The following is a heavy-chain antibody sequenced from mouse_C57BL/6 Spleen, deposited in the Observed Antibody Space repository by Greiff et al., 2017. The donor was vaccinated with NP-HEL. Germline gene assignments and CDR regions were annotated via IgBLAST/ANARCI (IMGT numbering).Heavy chain of an antibody. Sequence: VQLKESGPELVKPGASVKISCKASGYSFTGYYMNWVKQSPEKSLEWIGEINPSTGGTTYNQKFKAKATLTVDKSSSTAYMQLKSLTSEDSAVYYCAGSLYYFDYWGQGTTLTVSS. CDR2: INPSTGGT. D-gene: IGHD1-1*01. CDR3: AGSLYYFDY. V-gene: IGHV1-42*01. J-gene: IGHJ2*01. CDR1: GYSFTGYY.